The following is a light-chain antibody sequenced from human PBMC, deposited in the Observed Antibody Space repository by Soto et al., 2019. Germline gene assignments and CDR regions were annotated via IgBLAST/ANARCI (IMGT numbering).Light chain of an antibody. Sequence: SVLTQPASVSGAPGQSLTFFCTGTSSDVGSYDYVSWHQQHPGKAPKLIIYDVNNRPSGVPSRFSGSKSGNTASLIISGLQTEDEADYYCCAYSTSGTHVFGTGTKVTVL. J-gene: IGLJ1*01. CDR1: SSDVGSYDY. CDR2: DVN. CDR3: CAYSTSGTHV. V-gene: IGLV2-14*03.